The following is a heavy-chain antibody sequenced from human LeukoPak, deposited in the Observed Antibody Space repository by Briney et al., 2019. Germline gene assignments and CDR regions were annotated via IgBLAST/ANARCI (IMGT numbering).Heavy chain of an antibody. D-gene: IGHD4-17*01. V-gene: IGHV3-30*18. CDR2: ISYDGSNK. J-gene: IGHJ6*02. Sequence: QSGRSLRLSCAASGFIFSSYGMHWVRQAPGKGLEWVAVISYDGSNKYYADSVKGRFTISRDNSKNTLYLQMNSLRAEDTAVYYCAKDGHGDYAVGYYYYGMDVWGQGTTVTVSS. CDR3: AKDGHGDYAVGYYYYGMDV. CDR1: GFIFSSYG.